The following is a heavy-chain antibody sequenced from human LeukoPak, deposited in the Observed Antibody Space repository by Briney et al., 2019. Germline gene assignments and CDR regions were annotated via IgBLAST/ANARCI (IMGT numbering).Heavy chain of an antibody. CDR1: GYTFSGYQ. CDR3: ASRAASVTLGY. J-gene: IGHJ4*02. D-gene: IGHD2-15*01. V-gene: IGHV1-2*06. Sequence: GASVKVSCKASGYTFSGYQVHWLRQAPGQGLEWMGRMNPSSGVTNYAQKFQGRVTMTRDTSINIAYLDLSALKSDDTAVYYCASRAASVTLGYWGQGTLVTVSS. CDR2: MNPSSGVT.